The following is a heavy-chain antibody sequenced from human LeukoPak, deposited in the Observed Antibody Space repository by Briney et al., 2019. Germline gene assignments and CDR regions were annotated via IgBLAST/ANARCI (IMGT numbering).Heavy chain of an antibody. J-gene: IGHJ5*02. CDR2: IYYTGST. D-gene: IGHD1-7*01. CDR3: ARGELWFDP. Sequence: PSETLSLTCSVSDDSIRNYYWNWVRQPPGKGLEWIGYIYYTGSTNYNPSLKSRVTMSVDTSKNQLSLKLASVTAADTAVYFCARGELWFDPWGQGTPVTVSS. V-gene: IGHV4-59*01. CDR1: DDSIRNYY.